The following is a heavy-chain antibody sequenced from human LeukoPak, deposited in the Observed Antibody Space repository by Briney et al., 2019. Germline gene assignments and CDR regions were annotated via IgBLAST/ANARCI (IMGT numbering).Heavy chain of an antibody. J-gene: IGHJ4*02. CDR1: GGSFSGYF. V-gene: IGHV4-34*01. D-gene: IGHD1-1*01. CDR3: AKLSSNWYFDS. CDR2: IYFSGAT. Sequence: PSETLSLTCAVYGGSFSGYFWGWIRQTPEKGLEWIGSIYFSGATYYNPSLKSRVTISVDTSKNQFSLSLSVVAAADTAVYYCAKLSSNWYFDSWGRGTLVTVSS.